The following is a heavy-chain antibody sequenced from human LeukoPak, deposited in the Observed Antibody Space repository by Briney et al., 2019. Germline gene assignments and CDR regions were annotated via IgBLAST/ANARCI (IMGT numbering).Heavy chain of an antibody. CDR1: GFTFSSYA. Sequence: GGSLRLSCAASGFTFSSYAMHWVRQAPGKGLEWVAVISYDGSNKYYADSVKGRFTISRDNSKNTLYLQMNSLRAEDTAVYYCAKDSYYYGSGSYYRGHYFDYWGQGTLVTVSS. J-gene: IGHJ4*02. D-gene: IGHD3-10*01. CDR2: ISYDGSNK. V-gene: IGHV3-30*04. CDR3: AKDSYYYGSGSYYRGHYFDY.